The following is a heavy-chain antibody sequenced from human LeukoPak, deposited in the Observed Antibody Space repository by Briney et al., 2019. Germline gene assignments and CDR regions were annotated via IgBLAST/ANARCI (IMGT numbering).Heavy chain of an antibody. Sequence: PGGSLRLSCAASGFTFSSYWMHWVRQAPGKGLVWVSRINSDGSSTSYADSVKGRFTISRDNAKNTLYLQMNSLRAEDTAVYYCARDRSDRRRTPNIDYWGQGTLVTVSS. CDR1: GFTFSSYW. V-gene: IGHV3-74*01. J-gene: IGHJ4*02. CDR3: ARDRSDRRRTPNIDY. CDR2: INSDGSST. D-gene: IGHD4/OR15-4a*01.